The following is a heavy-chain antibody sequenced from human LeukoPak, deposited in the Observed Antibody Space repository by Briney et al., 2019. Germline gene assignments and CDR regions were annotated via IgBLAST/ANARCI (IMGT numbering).Heavy chain of an antibody. CDR2: IYYSGST. V-gene: IGHV4-39*01. CDR3: ARHLGTMIVVA. CDR1: GGSISSSHYY. Sequence: KPSETLSLTCTVSGGSISSSHYYWGWIRQPPGKGLEWIGNIYYSGSTYYSPSLKSRVTISVDTSKNQFSLKRSSVTAADTAVYYCARHLGTMIVVAWGQGTLVTVSS. J-gene: IGHJ4*02. D-gene: IGHD3-22*01.